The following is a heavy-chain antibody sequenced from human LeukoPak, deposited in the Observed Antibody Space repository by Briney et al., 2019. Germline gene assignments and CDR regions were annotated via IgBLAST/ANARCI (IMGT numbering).Heavy chain of an antibody. V-gene: IGHV3-21*01. CDR3: ARDLGDSSGYYVDAFDL. CDR2: ISSSSSSI. D-gene: IGHD3-22*01. CDR1: GFTFSSYS. Sequence: GGSLRLSCAASGFTFSSYSMNWVRQAPGKGLEWVSSISSSSSSIYYADSVKGRFTISRDNAKNSLYLQMNSLRAEDTAVYYCARDLGDSSGYYVDAFDLWGLGTLVTVSS. J-gene: IGHJ3*01.